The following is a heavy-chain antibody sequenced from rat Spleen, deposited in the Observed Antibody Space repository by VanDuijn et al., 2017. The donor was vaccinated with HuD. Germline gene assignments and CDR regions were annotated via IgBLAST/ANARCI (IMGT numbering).Heavy chain of an antibody. V-gene: IGHV5-19*01. J-gene: IGHJ2*01. Sequence: EVQLVESGGGLVQTGNSLKLSCAASGVTFSDYGMHWIRQAPTKGLEWVASISPSGGSTYHRDSVKGRFTISRDNAKSTLYLQMDSLRSEDTATYYCGDGYTGDYWGQGFMVTVSS. CDR1: GVTFSDYG. CDR2: ISPSGGST. D-gene: IGHD1-4*01. CDR3: GDGYTGDY.